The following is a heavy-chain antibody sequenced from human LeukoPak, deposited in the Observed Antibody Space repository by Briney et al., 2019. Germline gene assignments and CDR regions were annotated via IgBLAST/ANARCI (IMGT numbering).Heavy chain of an antibody. J-gene: IGHJ4*02. CDR1: GFTISSHW. Sequence: GGSLRLSCAASGFTISSHWIHWVRQAPGTGLVWVSRINTDGSSTIYAESVKGRFTISRDNAKNTLYLQMNSLRAEDTAVYYCARGRTGYYFDYWGQGSLVTVSS. V-gene: IGHV3-74*01. D-gene: IGHD2-8*02. CDR2: INTDGSST. CDR3: ARGRTGYYFDY.